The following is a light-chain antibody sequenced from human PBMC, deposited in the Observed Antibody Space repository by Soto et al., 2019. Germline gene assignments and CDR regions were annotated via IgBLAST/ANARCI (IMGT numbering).Light chain of an antibody. CDR1: QSVTSNY. V-gene: IGKV3-20*01. CDR2: AIS. J-gene: IGKJ1*01. CDR3: QQDSNSPWT. Sequence: DIVLTQSPGTLSLSPGESAALSCRASQSVTSNYLAWYRQKPGQAPRLLIYAISSRAAGVSDRFSGAGSGTDFTLPITRLEPGDSAVYYCQQDSNSPWTFGQGTRVEV.